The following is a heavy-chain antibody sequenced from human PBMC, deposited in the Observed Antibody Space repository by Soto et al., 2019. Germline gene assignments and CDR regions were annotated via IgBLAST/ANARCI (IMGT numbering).Heavy chain of an antibody. D-gene: IGHD6-25*01. V-gene: IGHV4-4*02. J-gene: IGHJ4*02. Sequence: QVQLQESGPGLVKPSGTLSLTCAVSGDSISSDKCWSWVRHPPGKGLEWIGEVHHSGNSNYNPSLKSRVIISVDKPKNQFSLNLSSVTDADTAVYYCARGERQQQRDYWGQGTLVTVSS. CDR2: VHHSGNS. CDR3: ARGERQQQRDY. CDR1: GDSISSDKC.